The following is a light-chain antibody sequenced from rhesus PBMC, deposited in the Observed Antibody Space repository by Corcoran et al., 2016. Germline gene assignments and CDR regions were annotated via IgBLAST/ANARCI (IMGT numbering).Light chain of an antibody. V-gene: IGKV2-78*01. Sequence: DIVMTQTPLSLPVTPGEPASISCRSSQSLLDSDGYTHLHWYLQKPGQSPQLLIYLVSNRASGVPDRFSGSGSGTDFTLKISRVEAEDVGVYYCMQTLQTPFTFGPGTKLDIK. CDR1: QSLLDSDGYTH. CDR2: LVS. CDR3: MQTLQTPFT. J-gene: IGKJ3*01.